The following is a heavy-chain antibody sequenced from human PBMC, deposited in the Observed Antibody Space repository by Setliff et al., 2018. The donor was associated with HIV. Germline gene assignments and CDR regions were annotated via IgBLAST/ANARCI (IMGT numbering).Heavy chain of an antibody. V-gene: IGHV1-69*06. CDR2: IIPMYGPA. CDR3: VAEMADGIYYFDY. J-gene: IGHJ4*02. D-gene: IGHD2-21*01. Sequence: SVKVSCKASGVTFSNCSISWVRQAPGQGLEWMGGIIPMYGPAHYAQRFQGRVTITADISTGIGYMEINRLRSDDTAVYYCVAEMADGIYYFDYWGQGTLVTVS. CDR1: GVTFSNCS.